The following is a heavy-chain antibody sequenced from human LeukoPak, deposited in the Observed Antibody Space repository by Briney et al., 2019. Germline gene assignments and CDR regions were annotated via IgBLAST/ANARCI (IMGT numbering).Heavy chain of an antibody. D-gene: IGHD4-17*01. V-gene: IGHV4-59*01. CDR1: GGSISSFY. J-gene: IGHJ4*02. CDR2: IYYSGST. Sequence: SETLSLTCTVSGGSISSFYWSWIRQPPGKGLEWLGYIYYSGSTNYNPSLKGRVTISVDTSKNQISLKLSSVTAADTAVYYCAREVGYGDYVDYWGQGTLVTVSS. CDR3: AREVGYGDYVDY.